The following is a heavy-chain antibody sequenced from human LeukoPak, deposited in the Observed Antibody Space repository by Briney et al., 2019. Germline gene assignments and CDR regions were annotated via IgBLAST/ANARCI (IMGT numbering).Heavy chain of an antibody. CDR3: ARDLRRSGSDAFDI. CDR1: GFTFDDYG. CDR2: INWNGGST. Sequence: GGSLRLSCAASGFTFDDYGMSWVRQAPGKGLEWVSGINWNGGSTGYADSVKGRFTISRDNAKNSLYQQMNSLRAEDTALYYCARDLRRSGSDAFDIWGQGTMVTVSS. J-gene: IGHJ3*02. D-gene: IGHD5-12*01. V-gene: IGHV3-20*04.